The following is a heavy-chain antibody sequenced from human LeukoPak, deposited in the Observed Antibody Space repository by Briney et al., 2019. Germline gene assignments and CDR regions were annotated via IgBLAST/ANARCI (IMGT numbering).Heavy chain of an antibody. Sequence: GGSLRLSCAASGFTFSSYWMHWVRQAPGRGLEWVSRINTDGRSTSYGVSVMGRFTVSRDNAKNTMELHMESLRAEDTAVYFCVRDVWGDRDGYFDFWGQGTLVTVSS. V-gene: IGHV3-74*01. CDR2: INTDGRST. CDR1: GFTFSSYW. D-gene: IGHD3-16*01. J-gene: IGHJ4*02. CDR3: VRDVWGDRDGYFDF.